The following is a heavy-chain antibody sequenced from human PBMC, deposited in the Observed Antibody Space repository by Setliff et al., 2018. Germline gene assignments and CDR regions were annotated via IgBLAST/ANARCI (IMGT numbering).Heavy chain of an antibody. CDR1: GGTFSSYG. Sequence: SVKVSCKASGGTFSSYGISWVRQAPGQGLEWMGGTIPIFGSTNYAQKFQDRVTIITDESTTTAYLELSSLRSEDTAVYYCARVRDCSGGICHRGFHHYMDVWGKGTTVTVSS. CDR2: TIPIFGST. CDR3: ARVRDCSGGICHRGFHHYMDV. D-gene: IGHD2-15*01. V-gene: IGHV1-69*05. J-gene: IGHJ6*03.